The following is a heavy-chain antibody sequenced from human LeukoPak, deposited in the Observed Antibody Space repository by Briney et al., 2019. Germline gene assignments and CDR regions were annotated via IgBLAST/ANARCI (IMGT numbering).Heavy chain of an antibody. J-gene: IGHJ4*02. D-gene: IGHD3-10*01. Sequence: GGSLRLSCAASGFTFSSYAMSWVRQAPGKGLEWVSALSGSGDTTYYGDSERGRFTISRDNSKNTLYLQMNSLRAEDTAVYYCANGPRGYWGQGTLVTVSS. CDR3: ANGPRGY. CDR2: LSGSGDTT. V-gene: IGHV3-23*01. CDR1: GFTFSSYA.